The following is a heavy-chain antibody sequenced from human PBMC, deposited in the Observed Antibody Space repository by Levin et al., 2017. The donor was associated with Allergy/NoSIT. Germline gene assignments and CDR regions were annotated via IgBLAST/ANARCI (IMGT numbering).Heavy chain of an antibody. V-gene: IGHV3-15*01. Sequence: GGSLRLSCAASGFTFSKAWMSWVRQAPGKGLEWVGRIKSKTDGGTTDYAAPVKGRFTISRDDSKNTLYLQMNSLKTEDTAVYYCTTPIGYYDSSGYDAFDSWGQGTMVTVSS. J-gene: IGHJ3*02. CDR2: IKSKTDGGTT. CDR1: GFTFSKAW. D-gene: IGHD3-22*01. CDR3: TTPIGYYDSSGYDAFDS.